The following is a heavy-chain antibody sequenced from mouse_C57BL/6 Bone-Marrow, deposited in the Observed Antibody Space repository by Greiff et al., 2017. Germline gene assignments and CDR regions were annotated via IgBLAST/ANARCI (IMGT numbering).Heavy chain of an antibody. D-gene: IGHD2-4*01. J-gene: IGHJ1*03. CDR2: LDPSDSYT. CDR3: AREIYYDYDGPYWYFDV. CDR1: GYTFTSYW. V-gene: IGHV1-69*01. Sequence: VQLQQPGAELVMPGASVKLSCKASGYTFTSYWMHWVKQRPGQGLEWIGELDPSDSYTNYNQKFKGKSTLTVDKSSSTAYMQLSSLTSEDSAVYYCAREIYYDYDGPYWYFDVWGTGTTVTVSS.